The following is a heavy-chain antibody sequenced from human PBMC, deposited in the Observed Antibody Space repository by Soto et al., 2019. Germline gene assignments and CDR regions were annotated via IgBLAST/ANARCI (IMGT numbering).Heavy chain of an antibody. CDR2: INWNGGSK. D-gene: IGHD3-9*01. CDR1: GFTFDEYA. Sequence: GGSLRLSCAASGFTFDEYALTWVRQAPGKGLEWVAGINWNGGSKGYADSVKGRFTISRDNAKNSLYLQMNSLRAEDTALYYCAKDGNYDILTGYSPPFDYWGQGTLVTVSS. J-gene: IGHJ4*02. V-gene: IGHV3-20*04. CDR3: AKDGNYDILTGYSPPFDY.